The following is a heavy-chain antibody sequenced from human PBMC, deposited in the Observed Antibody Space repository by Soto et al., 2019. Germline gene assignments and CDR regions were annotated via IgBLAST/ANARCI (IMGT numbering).Heavy chain of an antibody. CDR1: GFTFSSYG. D-gene: IGHD6-19*01. Sequence: QVQLVESGGGVVQPGRSMRLSCAASGFTFSSYGMHWVRQAPGKGLEWMAVIWYDGSNKYYADSVKGRFTISRDNSKNTLYLQMNSLRAEDTAVYYCARDSSGGYYYYGMDVWGQGPTVTVSS. CDR3: ARDSSGGYYYYGMDV. J-gene: IGHJ6*02. V-gene: IGHV3-33*01. CDR2: IWYDGSNK.